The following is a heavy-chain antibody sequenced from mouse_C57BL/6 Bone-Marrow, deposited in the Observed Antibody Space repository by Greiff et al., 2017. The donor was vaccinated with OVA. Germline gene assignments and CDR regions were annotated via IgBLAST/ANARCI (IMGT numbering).Heavy chain of an antibody. V-gene: IGHV1-82*01. CDR3: AREGQYGSSYWFAY. D-gene: IGHD1-1*01. Sequence: VQLQQSGPELVKPGASVKISCKASGYAFSSSWMNWVKQRPGKGLEWIGRIYPGDGDPNYNGKFKGKATLTADKSSSTAYMQLSSLTSEDSAVYFCAREGQYGSSYWFAYWGQGTLVTVSA. J-gene: IGHJ3*01. CDR1: GYAFSSSW. CDR2: IYPGDGDP.